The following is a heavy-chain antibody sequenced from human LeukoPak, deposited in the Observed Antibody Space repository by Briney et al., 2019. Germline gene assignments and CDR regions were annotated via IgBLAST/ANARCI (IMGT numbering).Heavy chain of an antibody. D-gene: IGHD6-19*01. CDR2: IYPGDSDT. CDR3: ARVVDSSGWELGY. Sequence: GESLKISCKGSGYTFTSYWIGWVRQMPGKGLEWMGTIYPGDSDTRYSPSFQGQVTISADKSISTAYLQWSSLKASDTAMYYCARVVDSSGWELGYWGQGTLVTVSS. J-gene: IGHJ4*02. V-gene: IGHV5-51*01. CDR1: GYTFTSYW.